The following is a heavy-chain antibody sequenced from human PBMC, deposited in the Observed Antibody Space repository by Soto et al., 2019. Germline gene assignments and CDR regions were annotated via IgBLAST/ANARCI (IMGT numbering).Heavy chain of an antibody. CDR3: ARDLGGLPDY. V-gene: IGHV1-3*01. CDR1: GYTFTSYA. J-gene: IGHJ4*02. Sequence: QVQLVQSGAEVKKPGASVQVSCKASGYTFTSYAIHWVRQAPGQRLEWMGWINAGNGNTKYSQKFQDRVTITRDTSASTAYMELSSLRSEDTAVYYCARDLGGLPDYWGQGTLVTVSS. CDR2: INAGNGNT. D-gene: IGHD2-21*01.